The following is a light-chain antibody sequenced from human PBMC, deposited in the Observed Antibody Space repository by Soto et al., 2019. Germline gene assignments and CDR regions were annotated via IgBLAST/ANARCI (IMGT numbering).Light chain of an antibody. J-gene: IGKJ5*01. Sequence: IQLTQCPSLLSASIGDRVTISCRASHDLSTFLAWYQQKPGKAPKLLIYKASSLKSGVPLRFSGSGSGTELTLTINSLQPEDFATYYCQQLKSYPITFGQGTRLEIK. CDR3: QQLKSYPIT. CDR2: KAS. V-gene: IGKV1-9*01. CDR1: HDLSTF.